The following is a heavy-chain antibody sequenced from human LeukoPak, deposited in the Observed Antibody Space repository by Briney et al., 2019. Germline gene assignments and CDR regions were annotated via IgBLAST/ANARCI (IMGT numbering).Heavy chain of an antibody. CDR1: GFTFSSYA. V-gene: IGHV3-23*01. CDR2: TSGSGGST. Sequence: GGSLRLSCAASGFTFSSYAMSWVRQAPGKGLEWVSATSGSGGSTYYADSVKGRFTISRDNSKNTLYLQMNSLRAEDTAVYYCASTMVRGVRGFDPWGQGTLVTVSS. J-gene: IGHJ5*02. D-gene: IGHD3-10*01. CDR3: ASTMVRGVRGFDP.